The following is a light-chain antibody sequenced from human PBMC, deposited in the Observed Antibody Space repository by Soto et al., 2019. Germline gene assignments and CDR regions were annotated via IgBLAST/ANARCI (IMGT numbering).Light chain of an antibody. Sequence: QSALTQPRSVSGSPGQSVTISCTGTSSDVGGYNYVSWYQHHPGKAPKLMIYGVSERPSGVPDRFSGSKSGNTASLTISGLQAEDEADYYCCSYAGYYTYVFGTGTKLTV. CDR2: GVS. CDR3: CSYAGYYTYV. V-gene: IGLV2-11*01. J-gene: IGLJ1*01. CDR1: SSDVGGYNY.